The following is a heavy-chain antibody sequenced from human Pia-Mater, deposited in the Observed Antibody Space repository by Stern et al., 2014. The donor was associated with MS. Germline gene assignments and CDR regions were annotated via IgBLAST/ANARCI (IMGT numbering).Heavy chain of an antibody. CDR2: IIPIFGTA. CDR3: ARDGRHTDNYGLDV. V-gene: IGHV1-69*01. D-gene: IGHD3-9*01. CDR1: GGTFNVYA. J-gene: IGHJ6*02. Sequence: VQLLESGAEVKKPGSSVKGSCKASGGTFNVYAINWLRQAPGQGLEWMGGIIPIFGTANYARKFQGRVTITADESTRTSSMQLSSLRYDDTAVYYCARDGRHTDNYGLDVWGQGTTVTVSS.